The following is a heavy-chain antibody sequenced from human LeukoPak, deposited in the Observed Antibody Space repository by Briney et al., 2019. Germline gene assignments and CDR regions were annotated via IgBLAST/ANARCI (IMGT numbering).Heavy chain of an antibody. CDR1: GGSISSSSYY. Sequence: PSETLSLTCTVSGGSISSSSYYWGWIRQPPGKGLEWIGSIYYSGSTYYNPSLKSRVTISVDTSKNQFSLKLSSVTAADTAVYYCARLACLFYGDYRAAPGVNWFDPWGQGTLVTVSS. CDR2: IYYSGST. V-gene: IGHV4-39*01. J-gene: IGHJ5*02. D-gene: IGHD4-17*01. CDR3: ARLACLFYGDYRAAPGVNWFDP.